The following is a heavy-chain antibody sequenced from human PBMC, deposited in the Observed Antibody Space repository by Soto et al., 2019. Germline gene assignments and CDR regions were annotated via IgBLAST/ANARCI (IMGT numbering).Heavy chain of an antibody. CDR3: ARYYSINNYYYMDV. CDR1: GFTFSSYG. Sequence: QVQLVESGGGVVQPGRSLRLSCAASGFTFSSYGMHWVRQAPGKGLEWVAVIWYDGSNKYYADSVKGRFTISRDNSKNTLYLQMNSLRAEDTAEYYCARYYSINNYYYMDVWGKGTTVTVSS. D-gene: IGHD3-10*01. V-gene: IGHV3-33*01. J-gene: IGHJ6*03. CDR2: IWYDGSNK.